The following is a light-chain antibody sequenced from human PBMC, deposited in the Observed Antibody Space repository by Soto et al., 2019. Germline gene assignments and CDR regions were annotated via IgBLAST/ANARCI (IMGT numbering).Light chain of an antibody. Sequence: IQLTQSPSSLSASVGDRVTMTCRASQGISSYLAWYQQKPGKVPKLLICTASTLQSGVPSRFSGSGSGTDFTLTISSLQPEDFATYYCQQYNSYPWTFGQGTKVDVK. J-gene: IGKJ1*01. CDR2: TAS. V-gene: IGKV1-9*01. CDR1: QGISSY. CDR3: QQYNSYPWT.